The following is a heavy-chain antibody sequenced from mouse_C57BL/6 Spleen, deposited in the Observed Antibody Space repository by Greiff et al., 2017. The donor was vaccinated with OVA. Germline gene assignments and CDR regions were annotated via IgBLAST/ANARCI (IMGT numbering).Heavy chain of an antibody. D-gene: IGHD1-1*01. V-gene: IGHV1-76*01. Sequence: QVQLQQSGAELVRPGASVKLSCKASGYTFTDYYINWVKQRPGQGLEWIARIYPGSGNTYYNEKFKGKATLTAEKSSSTAYMQLSSLTSEDSAVYFCARGDYYGSSSYWYFDVWGTGTTVTVSS. CDR2: IYPGSGNT. CDR3: ARGDYYGSSSYWYFDV. J-gene: IGHJ1*03. CDR1: GYTFTDYY.